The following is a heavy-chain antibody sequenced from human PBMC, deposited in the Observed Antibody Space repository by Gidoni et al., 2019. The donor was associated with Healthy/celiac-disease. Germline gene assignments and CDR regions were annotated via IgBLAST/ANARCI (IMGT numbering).Heavy chain of an antibody. Sequence: QVQLQQWGAGLLKPSETLSLTCAVYGGSFSGYYWSWIRQPPGKGLEWIGEINHSGSTNYNPSLKSRVTISVDTSKNHFSRKLNSVTAADTAVYYCARGGGSYYGSGFDPWGQGTLVTVSS. J-gene: IGHJ5*02. CDR3: ARGGGSYYGSGFDP. CDR1: GGSFSGYY. CDR2: INHSGST. D-gene: IGHD1-26*01. V-gene: IGHV4-34*01.